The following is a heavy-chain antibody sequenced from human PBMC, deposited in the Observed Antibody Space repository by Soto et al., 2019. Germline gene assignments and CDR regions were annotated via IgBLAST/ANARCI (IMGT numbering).Heavy chain of an antibody. CDR3: ATDRDGYNAYFDY. CDR2: ISYDGSNK. Sequence: GGSLRLSCAASGFTFSSYGMHWVRQAPGKGLEWVAVISYDGSNKYYADSVKGRFTISRDNSKYTLYLQMNSLRAEDSSWSSCATDRDGYNAYFDYWGQGTLVTVSS. CDR1: GFTFSSYG. D-gene: IGHD5-12*01. V-gene: IGHV3-30*03. J-gene: IGHJ4*02.